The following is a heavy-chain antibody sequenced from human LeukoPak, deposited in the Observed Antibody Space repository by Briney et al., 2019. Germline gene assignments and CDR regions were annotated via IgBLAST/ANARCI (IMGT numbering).Heavy chain of an antibody. CDR3: ARLAYCSNDVCYSNYYYSMDV. Sequence: GESLKISLKGSGYPFSSYWIGWVRPMPGKGLEWMGIIYPDDSDTRYSPSFQGQVTISADKSISTAYLQWSSLKASDTAMYYCARLAYCSNDVCYSNYYYSMDVWGKGTTVTVSS. V-gene: IGHV5-51*01. J-gene: IGHJ6*03. CDR2: IYPDDSDT. D-gene: IGHD2-8*01. CDR1: GYPFSSYW.